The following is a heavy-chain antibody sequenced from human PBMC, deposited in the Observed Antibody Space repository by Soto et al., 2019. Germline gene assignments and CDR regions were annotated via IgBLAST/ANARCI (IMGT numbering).Heavy chain of an antibody. V-gene: IGHV3-30-3*01. J-gene: IGHJ4*02. CDR1: GFTLSDYA. D-gene: IGHD3-10*01. CDR3: VGGNGPGSYLVDY. CDR2: LSNDGSNE. Sequence: QVQVVESGGGVVQPGRSLSLSCAASGFTLSDYAMHWVRQAPGKGLEWVALLSNDGSNEKYANSLKGRFTITRDNSKNTVYLQMNSLRAEDTAVYYCVGGNGPGSYLVDYWGQGTLVTVSS.